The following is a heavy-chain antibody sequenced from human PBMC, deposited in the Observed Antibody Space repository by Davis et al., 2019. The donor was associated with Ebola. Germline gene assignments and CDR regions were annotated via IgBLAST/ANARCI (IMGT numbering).Heavy chain of an antibody. CDR1: GYTFTSYA. V-gene: IGHV1-3*01. D-gene: IGHD3-10*01. Sequence: AASVKVSCKASGYTFTSYAMHWVRQAPGQRLEWMGWTNPYNGNTDYAQNFQGRVTVTTDTSTSTAYMELRSLRSDDTAVYYCARDIGYSFGSGSYSKYDYWGQGTLVTVSS. CDR3: ARDIGYSFGSGSYSKYDY. J-gene: IGHJ4*02. CDR2: TNPYNGNT.